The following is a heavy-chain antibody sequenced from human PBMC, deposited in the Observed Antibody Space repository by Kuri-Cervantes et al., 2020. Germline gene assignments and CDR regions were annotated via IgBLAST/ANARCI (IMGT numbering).Heavy chain of an antibody. Sequence: ASVKVSCKASGYTFTSYDINWVRQATGQGLEWVGWMNPNSGNTGYAQKFQGRVTMTRNTSISTAYMELSTLRSEDTAVYYCAKRGYSYGELDYRGQGTLVTVSS. CDR3: AKRGYSYGELDY. V-gene: IGHV1-8*01. D-gene: IGHD5-18*01. CDR1: GYTFTSYD. J-gene: IGHJ4*02. CDR2: MNPNSGNT.